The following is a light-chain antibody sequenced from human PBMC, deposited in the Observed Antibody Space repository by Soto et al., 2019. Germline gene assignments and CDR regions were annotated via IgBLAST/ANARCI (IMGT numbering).Light chain of an antibody. CDR2: NNN. CDR1: YSNIGSNT. V-gene: IGLV1-44*01. Sequence: QSVLTQPPSASGTPGQRVTISCSGSYSNIGSNTVNWYQHLPGTAPKLLISNNNQRPSGVPDRFSAPNSGPSASLAISGLQSDDEPDYYWAAWDDTQNGHYVFGTGTELTVL. CDR3: AAWDDTQNGHYV. J-gene: IGLJ1*01.